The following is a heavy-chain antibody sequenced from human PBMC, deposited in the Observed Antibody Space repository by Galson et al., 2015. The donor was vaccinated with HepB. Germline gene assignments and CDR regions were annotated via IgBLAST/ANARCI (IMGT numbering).Heavy chain of an antibody. Sequence: SVKVSCKASGYTFTSYGISWVRQAPGQGLEWMGWISAYNGNTNYVQKLQGRVTMTTDTSTSTAYMELRSLRSDDTAVYYCARVFGYDSSGYLRGPFDYWGQGTLVTVSS. D-gene: IGHD3-22*01. CDR1: GYTFTSYG. J-gene: IGHJ4*02. CDR2: ISAYNGNT. V-gene: IGHV1-18*01. CDR3: ARVFGYDSSGYLRGPFDY.